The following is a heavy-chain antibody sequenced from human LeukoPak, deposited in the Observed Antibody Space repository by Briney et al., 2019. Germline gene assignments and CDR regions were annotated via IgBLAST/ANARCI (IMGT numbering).Heavy chain of an antibody. Sequence: SLRLSCAASGFTFDNYAVHWLRQAPGKGLEWVSGIAWNSGNTGFADSVKGRFTISRGNAENSLYLQMNSLTPEDTAFYFCAKDMNSYGSGSSYNPWGPFDSWGQGTLVTVSS. J-gene: IGHJ4*02. CDR3: AKDMNSYGSGSSYNPWGPFDS. V-gene: IGHV3-9*01. CDR1: GFTFDNYA. CDR2: IAWNSGNT. D-gene: IGHD3-10*01.